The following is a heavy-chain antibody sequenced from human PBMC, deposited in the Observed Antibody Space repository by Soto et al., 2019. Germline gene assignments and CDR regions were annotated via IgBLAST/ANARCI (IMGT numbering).Heavy chain of an antibody. J-gene: IGHJ4*02. CDR1: GFTFSSSA. CDR2: ANIRSNGP. Sequence: GGSLRLSCAASGFTFSSSATKLGRPALGKELRCLSRANIRSNGPYYADSVKGRFTISRDNSKNTLYLQLNSLRGEDTATYYCAKNYFFDSWGQGTPVTVSS. CDR3: AKNYFFDS. V-gene: IGHV3-23*05.